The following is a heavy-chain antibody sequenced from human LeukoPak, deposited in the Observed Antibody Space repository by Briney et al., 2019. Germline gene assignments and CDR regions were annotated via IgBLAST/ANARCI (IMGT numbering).Heavy chain of an antibody. J-gene: IGHJ3*02. D-gene: IGHD5-12*01. Sequence: SQTLSLTCAISGDSVSSNSAGWNWIRQPPSRGLEWLGRTHYRSKWYNDYAVSVKSRITINPDTSKNQFSLQLNSVTPEDTAVYYCARDLPLYSSDAFDIWGQGTMVTVSS. CDR1: GDSVSSNSAG. CDR3: ARDLPLYSSDAFDI. V-gene: IGHV6-1*01. CDR2: THYRSKWYN.